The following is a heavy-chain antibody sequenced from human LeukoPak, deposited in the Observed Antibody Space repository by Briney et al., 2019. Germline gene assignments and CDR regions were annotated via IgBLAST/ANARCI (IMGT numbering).Heavy chain of an antibody. V-gene: IGHV1-3*01. Sequence: ASVKVSCKASGYTFTSYGISWVRQAPGQRLEWMGWINAGNGNTKYSQKFQGRVTITRDTSASTAYMELSSLRSEDTAVYYCARDTYYYDSSGWTFDYWGQGTLVTVSS. CDR2: INAGNGNT. J-gene: IGHJ4*02. CDR1: GYTFTSYG. D-gene: IGHD3-22*01. CDR3: ARDTYYYDSSGWTFDY.